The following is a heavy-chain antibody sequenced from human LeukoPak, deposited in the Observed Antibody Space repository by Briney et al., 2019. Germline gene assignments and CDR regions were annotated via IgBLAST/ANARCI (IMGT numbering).Heavy chain of an antibody. CDR3: ARTLPNYYYGTDV. V-gene: IGHV1-2*02. D-gene: IGHD1-26*01. CDR1: GYTFAAYY. CDR2: INPNSGDT. Sequence: GASVKVSCKASGYTFAAYYIHWVRQAPGPGLEWMGWINPNSGDTNYAQKFQGRVTMTRDTSISTAYMEVSRLRSDDTAVDYCARTLPNYYYGTDVWGQGTTVTVSS. J-gene: IGHJ6*02.